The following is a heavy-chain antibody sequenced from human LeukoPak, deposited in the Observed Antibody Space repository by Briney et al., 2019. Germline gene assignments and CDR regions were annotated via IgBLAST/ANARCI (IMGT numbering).Heavy chain of an antibody. V-gene: IGHV3-7*03. D-gene: IGHD5-24*01. CDR2: IKQDGSEK. CDR3: ASLRIRDGAGY. Sequence: PGGSLRLSCAASEFTFSSYWMSWVRQAPGKGLEWVANIKQDGSEKYYVDSVKGRFTISRDNAKNSLYLQMNSLRAEDTAVYYCASLRIRDGAGYWGQGTLVTVSS. J-gene: IGHJ4*02. CDR1: EFTFSSYW.